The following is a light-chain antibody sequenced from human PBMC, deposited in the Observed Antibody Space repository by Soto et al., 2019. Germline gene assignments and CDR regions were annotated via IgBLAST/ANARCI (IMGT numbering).Light chain of an antibody. V-gene: IGLV2-23*01. CDR2: EGS. J-gene: IGLJ3*02. CDR1: SSDVGSYNL. CDR3: CSYAGSSTGV. Sequence: QSALTQPASVSGSPGQSITISCTGTSSDVGSYNLVSWYQQHPGKAPKVMIYEGSKRPSGVSNRFSGSKSGNTASLTISGLQAEDEADYYCCSYAGSSTGVFGGGTKVTVL.